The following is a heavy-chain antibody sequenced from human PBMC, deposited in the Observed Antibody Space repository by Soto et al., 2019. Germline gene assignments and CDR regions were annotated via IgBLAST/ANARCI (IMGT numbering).Heavy chain of an antibody. CDR2: IIPIFGTA. D-gene: IGHD3-3*01. V-gene: IGHV1-69*01. Sequence: QVQLVQSGAEVKKPGSSVKVSCKASGGTFSSYAISWVRQAPGQGLEWMGGIIPIFGTANYAQKFQGRVTITAKESTSTAYMGLSSLRSEDKAVYYCARGRGFWSGYGYFQHWGQGTLVTVSS. CDR1: GGTFSSYA. J-gene: IGHJ1*01. CDR3: ARGRGFWSGYGYFQH.